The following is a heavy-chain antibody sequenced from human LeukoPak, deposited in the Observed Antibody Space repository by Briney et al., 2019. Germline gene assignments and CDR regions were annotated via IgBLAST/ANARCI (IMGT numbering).Heavy chain of an antibody. J-gene: IGHJ4*02. CDR3: ARDHVGSGYYYFDY. CDR2: ITGNGGSV. Sequence: PGGSLRLSCAASGFTFDDYGMSWVRQAPGKGLEWVSGITGNGGSVGYADSMKGRFTISRDNAKNSLYLQMNSLRDEDTALYYCARDHVGSGYYYFDYWGQGTLVTVSS. V-gene: IGHV3-20*04. CDR1: GFTFDDYG. D-gene: IGHD3-22*01.